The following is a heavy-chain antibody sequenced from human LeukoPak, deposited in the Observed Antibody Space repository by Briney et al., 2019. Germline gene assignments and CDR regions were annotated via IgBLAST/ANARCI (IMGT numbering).Heavy chain of an antibody. D-gene: IGHD5-12*01. Sequence: PGGFLRLSCAASGFTLRSYDMSWVRQAPGKGLEWVAATSGRGVNSYYADSVRGRFTISRDNSQNTLYLQMDSLRAEDTALYYCAKEYSGYDFDYWGQGTLVTVSS. CDR1: GFTLRSYD. J-gene: IGHJ4*02. CDR3: AKEYSGYDFDY. CDR2: TSGRGVNS. V-gene: IGHV3-23*01.